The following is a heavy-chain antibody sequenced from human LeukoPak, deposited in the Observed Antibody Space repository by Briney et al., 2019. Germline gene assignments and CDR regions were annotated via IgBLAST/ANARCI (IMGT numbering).Heavy chain of an antibody. J-gene: IGHJ3*02. Sequence: GGSLRLSCAASGFTFTSYGISWVRQAPGQGLEWMGWISAYNGNTNYAQKLQGRVTMTTDTSTSTAYMELRSLRSDDTAVYYCATLGAPGAFDIWGQGTMVTVSS. CDR3: ATLGAPGAFDI. CDR2: ISAYNGNT. CDR1: GFTFTSYG. V-gene: IGHV1-18*01. D-gene: IGHD1-26*01.